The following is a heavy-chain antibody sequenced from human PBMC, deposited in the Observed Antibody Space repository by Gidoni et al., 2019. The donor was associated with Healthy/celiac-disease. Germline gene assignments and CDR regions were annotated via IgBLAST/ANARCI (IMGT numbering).Heavy chain of an antibody. CDR2: IYYSGST. Sequence: QVQLQESGPGLVKPSETLSLTCTVSGGSVSSGSYYWSWIRQPPGKGLEWIGYIYYSGSTNYNPSLKSRVTISVDTSKNQFSLKLSSVTAADTAVYYCAGAYGDYSVGYYYYGMDVWGQGTTVTVSS. CDR1: GGSVSSGSYY. CDR3: AGAYGDYSVGYYYYGMDV. J-gene: IGHJ6*02. D-gene: IGHD4-17*01. V-gene: IGHV4-61*01.